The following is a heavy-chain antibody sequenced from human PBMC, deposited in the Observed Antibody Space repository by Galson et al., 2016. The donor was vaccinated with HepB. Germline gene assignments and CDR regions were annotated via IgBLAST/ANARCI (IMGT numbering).Heavy chain of an antibody. J-gene: IGHJ4*02. V-gene: IGHV3-7*03. CDR2: IKEDGSVK. Sequence: SLRLSCAASGFTFSSYWMTWVRQAPGKGLEWVANIKEDGSVKYHVDSVQGRFTISRDNAKNSLYLQMNSLRAEDTAVYYCAGEPRAGAYYFDYWGQGTLVTVSS. CDR3: AGEPRAGAYYFDY. D-gene: IGHD2-21*01. CDR1: GFTFSSYW.